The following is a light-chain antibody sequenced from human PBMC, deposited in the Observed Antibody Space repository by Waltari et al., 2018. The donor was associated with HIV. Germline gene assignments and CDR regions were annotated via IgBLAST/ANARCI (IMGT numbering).Light chain of an antibody. CDR3: QSRDSSGKHVL. V-gene: IGLV3-19*01. CDR2: GEY. J-gene: IGLJ2*01. Sequence: SSELTQDPTVSVALGQTVRITSQGDSLGGSYASWYQQKPGQAPVLFINGEYNRPAGIPNRFAGSSSGNTASLTISGALAEDEADYYCQSRDSSGKHVLFGGGTRLTVL. CDR1: SLGGSY.